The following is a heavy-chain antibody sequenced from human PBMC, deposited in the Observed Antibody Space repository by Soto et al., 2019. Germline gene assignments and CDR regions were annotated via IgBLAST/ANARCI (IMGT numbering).Heavy chain of an antibody. D-gene: IGHD6-19*01. Sequence: GGSLRLSCAASRLTFSNYAMNWVRQAPGKGLEWVSIISDTGGRASHADSVKGRFTISRDNSKNTLYLQMNSLRADDTAIYYCVKEGSGWHDPGSFDFWGRGTMVTVSS. CDR3: VKEGSGWHDPGSFDF. J-gene: IGHJ3*01. CDR1: RLTFSNYA. CDR2: ISDTGGRA. V-gene: IGHV3-23*01.